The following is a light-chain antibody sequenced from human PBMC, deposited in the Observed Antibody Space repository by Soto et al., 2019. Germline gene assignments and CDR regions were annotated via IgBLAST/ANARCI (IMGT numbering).Light chain of an antibody. CDR3: CSYAGGFAGV. Sequence: QSALTQPASVTGSPGQSITISCTGTNSDVGSYNLVSWYQQHPGKAPRLVISEVTKRPSGVSDRFSGSKSGNTASLTVSGLHTDDEAHYYCCSYAGGFAGVFGGGTQLTVL. CDR1: NSDVGSYNL. V-gene: IGLV2-23*02. J-gene: IGLJ3*02. CDR2: EVT.